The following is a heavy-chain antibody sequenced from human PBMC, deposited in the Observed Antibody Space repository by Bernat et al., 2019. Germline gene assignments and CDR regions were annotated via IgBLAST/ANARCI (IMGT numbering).Heavy chain of an antibody. D-gene: IGHD6-6*01. CDR3: ARDLSYSSSWGEYYFDY. J-gene: IGHJ4*02. V-gene: IGHV1-2*04. Sequence: QVQLVQSGAEVKKPGASVKVSCKASGYTFTGYYMHWVRQAPGQGREWMGWINPNSGGTNYAPKFQAWVPMTRDTSISTAYMELSRLSSDDTAVYYCARDLSYSSSWGEYYFDYWGQGTLVTVSS. CDR2: INPNSGGT. CDR1: GYTFTGYY.